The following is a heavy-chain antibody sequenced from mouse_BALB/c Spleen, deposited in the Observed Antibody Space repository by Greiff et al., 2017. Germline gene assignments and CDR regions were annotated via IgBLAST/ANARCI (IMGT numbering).Heavy chain of an antibody. J-gene: IGHJ4*01. CDR1: GFTFSDYY. V-gene: IGHV5-4*02. CDR2: ISDGGSYT. D-gene: IGHD1-1*01. Sequence: DVKLVESGGGLVKPGGSLKLSCAASGFTFSDYYMYWVRQTPEKRLEWVATISDGGSYTYYPDSVKGRITISRDNAKNNMYLQMSSLKSEDTAMYYCARGAVVAPYAMDYWGQGTSVTVSA. CDR3: ARGAVVAPYAMDY.